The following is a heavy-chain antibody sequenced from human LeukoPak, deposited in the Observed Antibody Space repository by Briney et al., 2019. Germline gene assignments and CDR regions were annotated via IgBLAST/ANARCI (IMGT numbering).Heavy chain of an antibody. CDR1: GYSFTSYW. CDR3: ARRDYFDRSCYYYVGD. V-gene: IGHV5-51*01. J-gene: IGHJ4*02. Sequence: PGESLKISCKGSGYSFTSYWIVWVRQMPGKGLEWMGIIYPGDSDTRYSPSFQGQVTISADKSISTAYLQWSSLKASDTAMYYCARRDYFDRSCYYYVGDWGQGTLVTVSS. CDR2: IYPGDSDT. D-gene: IGHD3-22*01.